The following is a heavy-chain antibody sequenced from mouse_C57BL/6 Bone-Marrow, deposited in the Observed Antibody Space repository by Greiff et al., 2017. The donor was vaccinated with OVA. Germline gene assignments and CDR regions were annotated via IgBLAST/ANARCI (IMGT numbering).Heavy chain of an antibody. CDR3: TPAPFDY. CDR1: GFNIKDDY. V-gene: IGHV14-4*01. J-gene: IGHJ2*01. CDR2: IDPENGDT. Sequence: EVQLQESGAELVRPGASVKLSCTASGFNIKDDYMHWVKQRPEQGLEWIGWIDPENGDTEYASKFQGKATITADTSSNTAYLQLSSLTSEDTAVYYCTPAPFDYWGKGTTLTVSS.